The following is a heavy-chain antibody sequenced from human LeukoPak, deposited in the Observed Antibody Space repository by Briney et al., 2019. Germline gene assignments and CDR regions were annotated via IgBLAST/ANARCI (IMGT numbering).Heavy chain of an antibody. D-gene: IGHD2-2*01. V-gene: IGHV3-30*02. Sequence: PGGSLRLSCAASGFTFSSYGMHWVRQAPGKGLEWVAFIRYDGSNKYYADSVKGRFTISRDNSKNTLYLQMNSLRAEDTAVYYCAKVEWWYCSSTSCAGDAFDIWGQGTMVTVSS. CDR3: AKVEWWYCSSTSCAGDAFDI. CDR2: IRYDGSNK. J-gene: IGHJ3*02. CDR1: GFTFSSYG.